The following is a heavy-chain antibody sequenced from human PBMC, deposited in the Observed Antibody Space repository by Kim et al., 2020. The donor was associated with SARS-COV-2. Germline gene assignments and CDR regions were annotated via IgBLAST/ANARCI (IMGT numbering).Heavy chain of an antibody. CDR1: GFTFSSYG. J-gene: IGHJ4*02. CDR2: ISYDGSNK. V-gene: IGHV3-30*18. D-gene: IGHD3-3*01. CDR3: AKEFGAAWSGFDY. Sequence: GGSLRLSCAASGFTFSSYGMHWVRQAPGKGLEWVAVISYDGSNKYYADSVKGRFTISRDNSKNTLYLQMNSLRAEDTAVYYCAKEFGAAWSGFDYWGQGT.